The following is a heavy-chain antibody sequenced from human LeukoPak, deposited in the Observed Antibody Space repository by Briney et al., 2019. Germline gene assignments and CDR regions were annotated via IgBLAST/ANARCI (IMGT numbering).Heavy chain of an antibody. CDR2: INGDGSNT. V-gene: IGHV3-74*01. CDR1: GFTFSSYW. CDR3: ARVVSTSED. J-gene: IGHJ4*02. D-gene: IGHD6-13*01. Sequence: PGGSLRLSCAASGFTFSSYWMHWVRQAPGKGLVWVSRINGDGSNTSYADSVKGRFMISRDNAKNTLYLQMNSLRAEDTAVYYRARVVSTSEDWGQGTLVTVSS.